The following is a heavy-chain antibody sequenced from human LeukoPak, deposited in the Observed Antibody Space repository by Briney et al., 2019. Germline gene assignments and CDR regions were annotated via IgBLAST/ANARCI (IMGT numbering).Heavy chain of an antibody. CDR3: AKGDDMTPSLYYFDY. D-gene: IGHD3-22*01. CDR2: IWYDGSNK. J-gene: IGHJ4*02. V-gene: IGHV3-33*06. Sequence: GRSLRLSCAASGFTFSSYGMHWVRQAPGKGLEWVAVIWYDGSNKYYADSVKGRFTISRDNSKNTLYLQMNSLRAEDTAVYYCAKGDDMTPSLYYFDYWGQGTLVTVSS. CDR1: GFTFSSYG.